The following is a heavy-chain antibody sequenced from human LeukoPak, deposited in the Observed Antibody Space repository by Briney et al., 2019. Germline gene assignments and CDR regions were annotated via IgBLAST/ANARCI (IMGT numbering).Heavy chain of an antibody. V-gene: IGHV3-30*02. Sequence: GGSLRLSCAASGFTFSGYGMHWVRQAPGKGLEWVAFVRYDSSNKYYADSVKGRFTISRDNAKNSLYLQMNSLRAEDTAVYYCAKVRSGTFSPDFWGQGTLVTVSS. J-gene: IGHJ4*02. CDR1: GFTFSGYG. CDR3: AKVRSGTFSPDF. D-gene: IGHD1-26*01. CDR2: VRYDSSNK.